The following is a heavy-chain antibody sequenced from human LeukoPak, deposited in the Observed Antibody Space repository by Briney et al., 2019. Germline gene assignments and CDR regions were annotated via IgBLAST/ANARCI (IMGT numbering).Heavy chain of an antibody. D-gene: IGHD1-14*01. J-gene: IGHJ4*02. CDR1: GGSISSSSYY. CDR3: ARTWKPVPFDY. Sequence: PSETLSLTCTVSGGSISSSSYYWGWIRQPPGKGLEWIGSIYYSGSTYYNPSLKSRVTISVDTSKTQFPLKLSSVTAADTAVYYCARTWKPVPFDYWGQGTLVTVSS. CDR2: IYYSGST. V-gene: IGHV4-39*01.